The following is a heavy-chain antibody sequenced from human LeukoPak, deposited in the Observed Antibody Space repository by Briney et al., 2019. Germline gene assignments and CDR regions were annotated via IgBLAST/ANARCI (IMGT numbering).Heavy chain of an antibody. D-gene: IGHD3-9*01. CDR2: IYYSGST. CDR3: ARPNYDILTGMYYGMDV. Sequence: SQTLSLTCTVSGGSISSGGYYWSWIRQHPGKGLEWIGYIYYSGSTHYNPSLKSRVTISVDTSKNQFSQKLSSVTAADTAVYYCARPNYDILTGMYYGMDVWGQGTTVTVSS. J-gene: IGHJ6*02. V-gene: IGHV4-31*03. CDR1: GGSISSGGYY.